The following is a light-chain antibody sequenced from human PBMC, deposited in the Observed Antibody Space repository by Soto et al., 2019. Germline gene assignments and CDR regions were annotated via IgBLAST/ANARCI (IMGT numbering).Light chain of an antibody. CDR3: QHIHSIPIT. Sequence: IQLTQSPSSLSASVVDRVTITCRSSQDIAIYLAWYQQKPGEAPKLLIYAASTLYGGVPSRFSGSGSGTHFILTISSLQPEDFATYYCQHIHSIPITFGQGTRLEIK. V-gene: IGKV1-9*01. J-gene: IGKJ5*01. CDR2: AAS. CDR1: QDIAIY.